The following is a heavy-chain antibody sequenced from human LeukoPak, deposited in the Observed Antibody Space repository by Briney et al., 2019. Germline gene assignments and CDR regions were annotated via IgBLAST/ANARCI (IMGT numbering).Heavy chain of an antibody. CDR1: GGSISSHY. D-gene: IGHD3-9*01. Sequence: SETLSLTCTVSGGSISSHYWSWIRQPPGKGLEWIGYIYYSGSTNYNPSLKSRVTISVDTSKNQFSLKLSSVTAADTAVYYCARGNDILTAADYWGQGTLVTVSS. CDR3: ARGNDILTAADY. J-gene: IGHJ4*02. V-gene: IGHV4-59*11. CDR2: IYYSGST.